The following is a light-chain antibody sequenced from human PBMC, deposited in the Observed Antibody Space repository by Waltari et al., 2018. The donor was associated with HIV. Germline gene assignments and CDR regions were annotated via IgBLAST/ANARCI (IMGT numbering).Light chain of an antibody. CDR1: QSVLFGSNSKNY. CDR2: WAY. J-gene: IGKJ1*01. CDR3: QQYYTTSWT. V-gene: IGKV4-1*01. Sequence: DIVMTQSPDSLAVSLGERATLNCKSSQSVLFGSNSKNYLAWYQQKPGQPPKLRIYWAYTRESGVPDRFRGGGSGTDFTLTISSLQAEDVAVYYCQQYYTTSWTFGQGTKVEIK.